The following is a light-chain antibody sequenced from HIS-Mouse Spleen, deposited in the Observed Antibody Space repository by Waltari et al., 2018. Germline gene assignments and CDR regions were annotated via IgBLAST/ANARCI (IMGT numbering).Light chain of an antibody. CDR3: SSYTSSSTRV. CDR2: DVS. Sequence: QSALTQPASVSGSPGQSITISCTGTSSDVGGYNYVPWYQQHPGKAPKLMIYDVSNRPSWGFNRFSGSKSGNTASLTIAGLQAEDEADYYCSSYTSSSTRVFGGGTKLTVL. J-gene: IGLJ3*02. V-gene: IGLV2-14*03. CDR1: SSDVGGYNY.